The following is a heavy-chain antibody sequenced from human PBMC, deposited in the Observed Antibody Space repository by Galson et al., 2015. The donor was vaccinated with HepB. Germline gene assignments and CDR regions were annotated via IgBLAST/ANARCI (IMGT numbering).Heavy chain of an antibody. V-gene: IGHV3-48*02. CDR3: ARDQYYGSGSYYAINWFDP. J-gene: IGHJ5*02. D-gene: IGHD3-10*01. CDR1: GFTFSSYS. CDR2: ISSSSSTI. Sequence: SLRLSCAASGFTFSSYSMNWVRQAPGKGLEWVSYISSSSSTIYYADSVKGRFTISRDNAKNSLYLQMNSLRDEDTAVYYCARDQYYGSGSYYAINWFDPWGQGTLVTVSS.